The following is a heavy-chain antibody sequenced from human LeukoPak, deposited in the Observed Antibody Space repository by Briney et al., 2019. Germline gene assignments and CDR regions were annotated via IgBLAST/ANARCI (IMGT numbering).Heavy chain of an antibody. CDR1: GYTFTGYY. CDR3: ARAPQITMVRGVIIPFDY. V-gene: IGHV1-2*02. J-gene: IGHJ4*02. Sequence: ASVKVSCKASGYTFTGYYMHWVRQAPGQGREWMGWINPNSGGTNYAQKFQGRVTMTRDTSISTAYMELSRLRSDDTAVYYCARAPQITMVRGVIIPFDYWGQGTLVTVSS. CDR2: INPNSGGT. D-gene: IGHD3-10*01.